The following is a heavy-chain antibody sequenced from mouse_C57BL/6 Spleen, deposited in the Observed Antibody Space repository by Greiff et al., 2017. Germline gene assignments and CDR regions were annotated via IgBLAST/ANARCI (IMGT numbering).Heavy chain of an antibody. J-gene: IGHJ3*01. Sequence: QVQLKQSGAELVRPGASVTLSCKASGYTFTDYEMHWVKQTPVHGLEWIGAIDPDTGGTAYNQKFKGMAILTADKSSSTAYMELRSLTSEDSAVYYCTMEGLFADWGQGTLVTVAA. CDR2: IDPDTGGT. CDR3: TMEGLFAD. CDR1: GYTFTDYE. D-gene: IGHD3-3*01. V-gene: IGHV1-15*01.